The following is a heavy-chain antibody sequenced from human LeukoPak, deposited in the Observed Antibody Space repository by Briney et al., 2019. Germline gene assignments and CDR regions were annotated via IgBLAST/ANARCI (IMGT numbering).Heavy chain of an antibody. D-gene: IGHD3-10*01. Sequence: PSETLSLTCTVSGGSISSSSYYWGWIRQPPGKGLEWIGSIYYSGSTYYNPSLKSRVTISVDTSKNQFSLKLSSVTAADTAVYYCARRGDPSYYYGSGRGWLDPWGQGTLVTVSS. CDR3: ARRGDPSYYYGSGRGWLDP. V-gene: IGHV4-39*07. J-gene: IGHJ5*02. CDR2: IYYSGST. CDR1: GGSISSSSYY.